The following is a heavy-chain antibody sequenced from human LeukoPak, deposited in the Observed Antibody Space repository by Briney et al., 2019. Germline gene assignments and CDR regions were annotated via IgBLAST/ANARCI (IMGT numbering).Heavy chain of an antibody. D-gene: IGHD3-10*01. CDR2: ISYDGSNK. CDR1: GFTFSSYA. V-gene: IGHV3-30*14. Sequence: GGSLRLSCAASGFTFSSYAMHWVRQAPGKGLEWVAVISYDGSNKYYADSVKGRFTISRDTSKNTLFLQMNSLRVEDTAVYYCARDEGYGSGSFDIWGQGRMVTVSS. CDR3: ARDEGYGSGSFDI. J-gene: IGHJ3*02.